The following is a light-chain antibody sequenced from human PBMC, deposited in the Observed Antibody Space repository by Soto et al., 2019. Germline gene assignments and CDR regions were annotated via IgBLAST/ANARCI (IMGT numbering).Light chain of an antibody. V-gene: IGKV3-20*01. CDR3: QQYDT. J-gene: IGKJ2*01. CDR2: NAS. CDR1: QSVSSSD. Sequence: MVLTQSPGTLSLSPGERATLSRRASQSVSSSDLAWYQQKPGQAPRLLIYNASSRATGIPDRFSGSGSGTDFTLNISRLEPEDFAVYYCQQYDTFGQGTKLEIK.